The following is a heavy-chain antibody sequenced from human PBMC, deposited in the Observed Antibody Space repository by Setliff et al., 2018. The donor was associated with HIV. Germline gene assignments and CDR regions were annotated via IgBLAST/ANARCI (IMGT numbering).Heavy chain of an antibody. CDR2: INHSGST. D-gene: IGHD3-3*01. CDR3: ARGSRQLTIFGVVFKTNYYFMDV. J-gene: IGHJ6*03. Sequence: PSETLSLTCAVYGGSFSGYYWSWIRQPPGKGLEWIGEINHSGSTNYNPSLKSRVTISVDTSKNQFSLTLNSVTAADTAVYYCARGSRQLTIFGVVFKTNYYFMDVWGKGTAVTVSS. CDR1: GGSFSGYY. V-gene: IGHV4-34*01.